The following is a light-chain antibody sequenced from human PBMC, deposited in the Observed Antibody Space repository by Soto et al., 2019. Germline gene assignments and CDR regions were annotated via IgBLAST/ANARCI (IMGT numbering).Light chain of an antibody. CDR2: DAS. CDR1: QSVSTY. J-gene: IGKJ5*01. CDR3: QQRSNWIT. Sequence: DIVLTQSPATLSLSPGERVTLGCWASQSVSTYLAWYQQKPGQAPRLLIYDASSRATGIPARFSGSGSGTDFTLTISSVEPEDFAVYYCQQRSNWITFGQGTRLEIK. V-gene: IGKV3-11*01.